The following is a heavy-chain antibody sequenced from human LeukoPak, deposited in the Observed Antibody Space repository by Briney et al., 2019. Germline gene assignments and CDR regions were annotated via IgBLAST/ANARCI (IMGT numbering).Heavy chain of an antibody. CDR3: AKVSVAASHFDY. V-gene: IGHV3-30*02. D-gene: IGHD6-19*01. CDR2: IRYDGSNK. J-gene: IGHJ4*02. CDR1: GFTFSSYG. Sequence: GGSLRLSCAASGFTFSSYGMHWVRQAPGKGLEWVAFIRYDGSNKYYADSVKGRFTISSDNSKNTLYLQMNSLRAEDTAVYYCAKVSVAASHFDYWGQGTLVTVSS.